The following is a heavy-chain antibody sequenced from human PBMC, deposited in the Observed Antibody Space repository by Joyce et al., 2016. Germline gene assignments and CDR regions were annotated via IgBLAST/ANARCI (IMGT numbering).Heavy chain of an antibody. CDR1: GGAFSNFT. J-gene: IGHJ6*02. Sequence: QVLLVQSGATVKRPGSSLRVSCKSSGGAFSNFTVNWVRQAPGQRLEWMGGIIPFFGAAKYAEHFQGRVTLTADLSTRTAYMELSSLTSADTAVYYCARGGTSSDHYFFYTLDVWGPGTTAIVSS. D-gene: IGHD1-14*01. CDR2: IIPFFGAA. CDR3: ARGGTSSDHYFFYTLDV. V-gene: IGHV1-69*12.